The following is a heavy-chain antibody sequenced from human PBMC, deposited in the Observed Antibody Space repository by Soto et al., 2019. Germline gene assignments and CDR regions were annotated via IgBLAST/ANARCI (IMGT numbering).Heavy chain of an antibody. CDR2: IIPILGIA. CDR1: GGTFSSYT. J-gene: IGHJ4*02. D-gene: IGHD3-22*01. Sequence: GASVKVSCKASGGTFSSYTISWVRQAPGQGLEWMGRIIPILGIANYAQKFQGRVTITADKSTSTAYMELSSLRSEDTAVYYCARETTYYYDSSGYRPKYFDYWGQGTLVTVSS. CDR3: ARETTYYYDSSGYRPKYFDY. V-gene: IGHV1-69*04.